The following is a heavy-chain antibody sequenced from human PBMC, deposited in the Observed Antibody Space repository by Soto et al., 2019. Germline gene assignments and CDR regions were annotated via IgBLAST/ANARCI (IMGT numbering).Heavy chain of an antibody. CDR2: TRTDGGGT. Sequence: EVQLLESGGGLVQPGGSLRLSCAASGFTLSDYDMGWVRQAPGKGLEWVSLTRTDGGGTYYAYSVEGRLTVSRDTSTNTLYLQMNSLRGEDTALYYCVKDRRGGEDPAVDLWGQGTMVTVSS. CDR3: VKDRRGGEDPAVDL. CDR1: GFTLSDYD. V-gene: IGHV3-23*01. J-gene: IGHJ3*01. D-gene: IGHD2-21*01.